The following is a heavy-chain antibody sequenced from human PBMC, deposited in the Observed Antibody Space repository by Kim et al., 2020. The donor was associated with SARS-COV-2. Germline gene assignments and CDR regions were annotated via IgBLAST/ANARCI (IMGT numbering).Heavy chain of an antibody. D-gene: IGHD6-25*01. Sequence: RFTISRDDSKNTLYLQMNSLKTEDTAVYYCTTDRLAWALPPGIGWDLFDYWGQGTLVTVSS. CDR3: TTDRLAWALPPGIGWDLFDY. J-gene: IGHJ4*02. V-gene: IGHV3-15*01.